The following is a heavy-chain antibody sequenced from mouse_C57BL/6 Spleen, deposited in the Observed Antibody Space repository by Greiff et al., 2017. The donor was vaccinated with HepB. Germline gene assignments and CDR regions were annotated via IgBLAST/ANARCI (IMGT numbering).Heavy chain of an antibody. CDR1: GYSFTSYT. CDR2: INPSSGYT. J-gene: IGHJ2*01. V-gene: IGHV1-4*01. CDR3: ARTHGFRVDY. Sequence: VQLQQSGPELVRPGASVKMSCKASGYSFTSYTMHWVKQRPGQGLDWIGYINPSSGYTKYNQKFKDKATLTADKSSSTAYMQLSSLTSEDSAVYYCARTHGFRVDYWGQGTTLTVSS.